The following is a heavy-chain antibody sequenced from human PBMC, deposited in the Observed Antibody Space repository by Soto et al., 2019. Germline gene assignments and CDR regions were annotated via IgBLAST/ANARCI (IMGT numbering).Heavy chain of an antibody. J-gene: IGHJ4*02. Sequence: PGGSLRLSCVGSGFDVTTNCMRWVRQAPGKGLECVSIVCTGGATHYADSVKNRLTITKDTSKNQVVLTMTNMDPVDTATYYCVHRTYNTPNYFGYWGQGTLVTVSS. V-gene: IGHV3-53*05. CDR3: VHRTYNTPNYFGY. CDR1: GFDVTTNC. D-gene: IGHD1-20*01. CDR2: VCTGGAT.